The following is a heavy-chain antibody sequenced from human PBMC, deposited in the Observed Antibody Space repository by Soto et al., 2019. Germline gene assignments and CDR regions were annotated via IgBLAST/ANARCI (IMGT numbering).Heavy chain of an antibody. CDR2: ISGSGVST. D-gene: IGHD3-22*01. J-gene: IGHJ3*02. CDR1: GFTFSSYA. Sequence: GGSLRLSCAASGFTFSSYAMSWVRQAPGKGLEWVSAISGSGVSTYYADSVKGRFTISRDNSKNTLYLQINSLRAEDTAVYYCAKFHPAQYHDSPDALDIWGQGTMVTVSS. CDR3: AKFHPAQYHDSPDALDI. V-gene: IGHV3-23*01.